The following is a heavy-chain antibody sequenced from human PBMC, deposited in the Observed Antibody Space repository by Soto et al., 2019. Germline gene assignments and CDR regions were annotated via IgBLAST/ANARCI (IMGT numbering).Heavy chain of an antibody. V-gene: IGHV1-3*01. CDR3: ARGIATGQLDP. CDR2: INPDNGNT. J-gene: IGHJ5*02. D-gene: IGHD2-15*01. Sequence: ASLKVSCKASGYTFTKYTMNWVRQAPGQRLEWMGWINPDNGNTKSSQKFQDRVIITRDISASTAYMDLSSLRSEDTAVYYCARGIATGQLDPWGQGTLVTVSS. CDR1: GYTFTKYT.